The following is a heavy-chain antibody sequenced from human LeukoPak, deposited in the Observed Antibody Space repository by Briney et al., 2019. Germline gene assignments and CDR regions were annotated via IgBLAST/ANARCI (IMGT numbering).Heavy chain of an antibody. V-gene: IGHV3-30*04. Sequence: PGGSLRLSCAASGFTFSSYAMHWVRQAPGKGLEWVAVISYDGSKKYHADSVKGRFTISRDNSKNTLYLQMNSLRAEDTAVYYCAKDRGSRYYGTYFDYWGQGTLVTVSS. CDR3: AKDRGSRYYGTYFDY. D-gene: IGHD3-10*01. CDR2: ISYDGSKK. CDR1: GFTFSSYA. J-gene: IGHJ4*02.